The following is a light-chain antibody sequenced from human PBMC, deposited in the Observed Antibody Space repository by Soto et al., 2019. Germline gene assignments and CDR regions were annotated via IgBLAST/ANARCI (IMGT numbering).Light chain of an antibody. J-gene: IGLJ3*02. CDR3: CSYAGDSAWV. CDR1: SSDVGSYKF. Sequence: QSALTQPASVSGSPGQSITISCTGTSSDVGSYKFVSWYQQHPGKAPKLMIYEGSKRPSGVSNRFSGSKSGNTASLTISGLLAEDEADYYCCSYAGDSAWVFGGGTKLTVL. CDR2: EGS. V-gene: IGLV2-23*01.